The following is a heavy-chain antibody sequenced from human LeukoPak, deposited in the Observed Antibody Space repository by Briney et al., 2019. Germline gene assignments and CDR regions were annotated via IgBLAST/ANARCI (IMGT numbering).Heavy chain of an antibody. CDR2: TLYDGSSQ. D-gene: IGHD5-24*01. Sequence: GRCLRLSCAASGFTFTGYGMHWVRQAPGRGLEWVAFTLYDGSSQYYPDSLRGRLTISRDNSKNTLFLQMNNLTHDDTAVYYCAKDLLLRQFVLDFWGQGTPVTVSS. CDR3: AKDLLLRQFVLDF. V-gene: IGHV3-33*06. J-gene: IGHJ4*02. CDR1: GFTFTGYG.